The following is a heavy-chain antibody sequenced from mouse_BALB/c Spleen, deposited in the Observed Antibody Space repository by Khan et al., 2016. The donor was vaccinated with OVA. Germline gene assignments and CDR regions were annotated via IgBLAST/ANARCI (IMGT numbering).Heavy chain of an antibody. CDR3: ARRGLRWDFDY. V-gene: IGHV1-7*01. CDR2: INPSTGYT. CDR1: GYTFINYW. D-gene: IGHD1-1*01. Sequence: VELVESGAELAKPGASVKMSCKASGYTFINYWILWVKQRPGQGLEWIGYINPSTGYTEYTQNFKDQATLTADKSSSTAYMQLSSLTSEDSAVYYCARRGLRWDFDYWGQGTTLTVSS. J-gene: IGHJ2*01.